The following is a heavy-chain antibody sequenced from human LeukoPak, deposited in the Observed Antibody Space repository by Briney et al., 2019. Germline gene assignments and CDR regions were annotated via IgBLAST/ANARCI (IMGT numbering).Heavy chain of an antibody. CDR2: IYYSGST. CDR3: ARQVSYYYYYIDV. J-gene: IGHJ6*03. Sequence: SETLSLTCTVSGGSISSSSYYWGWIRQPPGKGLEWIGSIYYSGSTYYNPSLKSRVTISVDTSKNQFSLKLSSVTAADTAVYYCARQVSYYYYYIDVWGKGTTVTVSS. CDR1: GGSISSSSYY. V-gene: IGHV4-39*01.